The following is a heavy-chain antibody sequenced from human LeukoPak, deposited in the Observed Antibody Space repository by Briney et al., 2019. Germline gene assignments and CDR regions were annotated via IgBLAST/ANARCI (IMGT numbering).Heavy chain of an antibody. CDR3: ARDRGRLSGSYPNCFDY. Sequence: SPSETLSLTCTVSGGSISSYYWSWTRHPAGKGLEWIERIYSSGNTNYSTTLKSRVTMSVDTSKNQFSMKLSSVTAADTAVYYCARDRGRLSGSYPNCFDYWGQGTLVTVSS. CDR2: IYSSGNT. CDR1: GGSISSYY. J-gene: IGHJ4*02. V-gene: IGHV4-4*07. D-gene: IGHD1-26*01.